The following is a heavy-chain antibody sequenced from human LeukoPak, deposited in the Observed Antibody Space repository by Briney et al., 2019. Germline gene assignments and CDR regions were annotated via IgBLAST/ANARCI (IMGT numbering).Heavy chain of an antibody. D-gene: IGHD3-10*01. CDR2: VSSGFHA. V-gene: IGHV3-13*01. CDR1: GFTLGSHD. J-gene: IGHJ4*02. Sequence: GGSLRLSCTASGFTLGSHDMHWVRQIPGQGLEWVAAVSSGFHAFFADSVQGRFTVYREDARISLYVQMNSLRAGDTAVYYCVREARGYHYTYFDYWGQGTLVTVSS. CDR3: VREARGYHYTYFDY.